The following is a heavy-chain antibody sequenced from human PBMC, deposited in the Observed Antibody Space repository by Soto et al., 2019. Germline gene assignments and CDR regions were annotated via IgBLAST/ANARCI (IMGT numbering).Heavy chain of an antibody. D-gene: IGHD2-21*01. CDR1: GGSIISLGYS. CDR2: IYHSGST. Sequence: PSQIISLTYAVSGGSIISLGYSWSWIRQPPGKGLEWIGYIYHSGSTYYNPSLKSRVTISVDRSKNQFSLKLSSVTAADTAVYYCARIPGPWGQGTLVTVSS. J-gene: IGHJ5*02. V-gene: IGHV4-30-2*01. CDR3: ARIPGP.